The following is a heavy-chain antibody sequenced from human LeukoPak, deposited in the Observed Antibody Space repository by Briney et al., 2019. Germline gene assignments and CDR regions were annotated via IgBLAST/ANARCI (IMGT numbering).Heavy chain of an antibody. V-gene: IGHV3-23*01. CDR2: ISADGNT. D-gene: IGHD6-19*01. Sequence: GGSLRLSCAASGFTFSSYAMNWVRQAPGKGLDWVSTISADGNTYYADSVKGRFTISRDNSKNTLYLQVNSLRAEDTAVYYCAKDRRIAVAGPLDYWGQGTPVTVSS. CDR1: GFTFSSYA. CDR3: AKDRRIAVAGPLDY. J-gene: IGHJ4*02.